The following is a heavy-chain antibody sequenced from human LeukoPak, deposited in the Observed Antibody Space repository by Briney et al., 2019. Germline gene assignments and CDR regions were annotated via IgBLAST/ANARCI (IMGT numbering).Heavy chain of an antibody. CDR3: ARDSLYCSGGSCSSKFDP. D-gene: IGHD2-15*01. CDR2: IYTSGST. V-gene: IGHV4-4*07. Sequence: SGTLSLTCTVSGGSISSYYWSWIRQPAGKGLEWIGRIYTSGSTNYNPSLKSRVTISVDKSKNQFSLKLSSVTAADTAVYYCARDSLYCSGGSCSSKFDPWGQGTLVTVSS. J-gene: IGHJ5*02. CDR1: GGSISSYY.